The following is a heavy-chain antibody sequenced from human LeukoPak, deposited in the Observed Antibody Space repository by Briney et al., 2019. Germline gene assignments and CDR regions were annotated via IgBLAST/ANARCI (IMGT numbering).Heavy chain of an antibody. CDR1: GGSFSGYY. CDR2: INHSGST. Sequence: SETLSLTCAVYGGSFSGYYWRWIRQPPGKGLEWIGEINHSGSTSYNPSLKSRVTISVDTSKNQFSLKLSSVTAADTAVYYCARGPYYYGSGSYSYYYYYGMDVWGQGTTVTVSS. V-gene: IGHV4-34*01. CDR3: ARGPYYYGSGSYSYYYYYGMDV. D-gene: IGHD3-10*01. J-gene: IGHJ6*02.